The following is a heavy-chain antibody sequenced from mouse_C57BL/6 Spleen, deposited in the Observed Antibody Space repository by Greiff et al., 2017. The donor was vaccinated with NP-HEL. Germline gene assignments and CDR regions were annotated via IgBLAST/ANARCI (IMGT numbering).Heavy chain of an antibody. CDR1: GFTFSSYA. CDR2: ISSGGDYI. CDR3: TSEGYDGYHAY. V-gene: IGHV5-9-1*02. D-gene: IGHD2-3*01. Sequence: EVQLVESGEGLVKPGGSLKLSCAASGFTFSSYAMSWVRQTPEKRLEWVAYISSGGDYIYYADTVKGRFTISRDNARNTLYLQMSRMKSEDTAMYYCTSEGYDGYHAYWGKGTLVTVSA. J-gene: IGHJ3*01.